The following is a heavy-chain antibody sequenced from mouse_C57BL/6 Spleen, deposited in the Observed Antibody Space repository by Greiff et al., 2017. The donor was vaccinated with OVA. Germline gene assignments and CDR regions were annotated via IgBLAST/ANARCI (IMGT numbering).Heavy chain of an antibody. V-gene: IGHV1-64*01. D-gene: IGHD3-2*02. CDR2: IHPNSGST. J-gene: IGHJ2*01. CDR3: AREDSSGYVFDY. Sequence: QVQLQQPGAELVKPGASVKLSCKASGYTFTSYWMHWVKQRPGQGLEWIGMIHPNSGSTNYNEKFKSKATLTVDKSSSTAYMQLSSLTSEDSAVYDCAREDSSGYVFDYWGQGTTLTVSS. CDR1: GYTFTSYW.